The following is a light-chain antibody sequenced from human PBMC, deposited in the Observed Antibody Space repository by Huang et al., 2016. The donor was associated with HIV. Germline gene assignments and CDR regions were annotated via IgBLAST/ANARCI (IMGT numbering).Light chain of an antibody. CDR1: QRISTF. CDR2: AAS. V-gene: IGKV1-39*01. CDR3: QQGYITPQT. Sequence: DIQMTQSPSSLSASVGDRVTITCRASQRISTFLHWYQQKPGKAPKLLIYAASILESGVPSRFSGGGSGTDFALTISSLQPEDFATYYCQQGYITPQTFGQGTNLDIK. J-gene: IGKJ2*01.